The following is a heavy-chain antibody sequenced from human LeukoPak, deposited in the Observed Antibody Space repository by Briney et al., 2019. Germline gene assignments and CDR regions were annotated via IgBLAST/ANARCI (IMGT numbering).Heavy chain of an antibody. D-gene: IGHD2-8*01. Sequence: ASVKVSCKASGYTFTSYDINWVRQATGQGLEWMGWMNPNSGNTGYAQKFQGRVTMTRNTSISTAYMELSSLRSEDTAVYYCARGETMTNSFDYWGQGTLVTVSS. V-gene: IGHV1-8*01. J-gene: IGHJ4*02. CDR2: MNPNSGNT. CDR3: ARGETMTNSFDY. CDR1: GYTFTSYD.